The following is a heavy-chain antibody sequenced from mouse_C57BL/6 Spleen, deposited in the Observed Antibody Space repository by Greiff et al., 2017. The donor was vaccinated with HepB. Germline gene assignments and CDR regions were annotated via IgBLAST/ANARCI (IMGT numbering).Heavy chain of an antibody. CDR2: IHPNRGST. CDR3: ARSDSNYVDWYFDV. J-gene: IGHJ1*03. D-gene: IGHD2-5*01. Sequence: VQLQQPGAELVKPGASVKLSCKASGSTFTSYWMHWVKQRPGQGLEWIGMIHPNRGSTNYNEKFKSKATLTVDKSSSTAYMQLSSLTSEDSAVYYCARSDSNYVDWYFDVWGTGTTVTVSS. CDR1: GSTFTSYW. V-gene: IGHV1-64*01.